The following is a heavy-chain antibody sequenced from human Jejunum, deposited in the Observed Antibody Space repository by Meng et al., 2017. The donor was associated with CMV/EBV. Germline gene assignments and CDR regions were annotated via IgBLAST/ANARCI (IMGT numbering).Heavy chain of an antibody. J-gene: IGHJ4*02. V-gene: IGHV3-23*03. CDR1: GFTFSSQT. CDR3: ANLGAASIQT. CDR2: INTDGTIT. Sequence: EVQLMESGGGLVQPEGSLRLSCAASGFTFSSQTMSWVRQAPGKGLEWVSRINTDGTITNYADSVKGRFTISRDNSKNTVYLQMNSLRAEDTAVYYCANLGAASIQTWGQGTLVTVSS. D-gene: IGHD1-26*01.